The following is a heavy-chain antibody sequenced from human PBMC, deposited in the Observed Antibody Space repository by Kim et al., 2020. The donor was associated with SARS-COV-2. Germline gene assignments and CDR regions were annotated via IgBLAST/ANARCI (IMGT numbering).Heavy chain of an antibody. CDR3: AKDHQYGSGSYAVYYYGMDV. CDR1: GFTFSSYG. D-gene: IGHD3-10*01. Sequence: GGSLRLSCAASGFTFSSYGMHWVRQAPGKGLEWVAVIWYDGSNKYYADSVKGRFTISRDNSKNTLYLQMNSLRAEDTAVYYCAKDHQYGSGSYAVYYYGMDVWGQGTTVTVSS. CDR2: IWYDGSNK. V-gene: IGHV3-33*06. J-gene: IGHJ6*02.